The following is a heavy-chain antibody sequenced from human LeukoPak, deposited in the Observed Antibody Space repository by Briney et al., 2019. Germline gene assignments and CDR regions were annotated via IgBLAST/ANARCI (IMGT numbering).Heavy chain of an antibody. V-gene: IGHV1-2*07. CDR2: INPKNGGA. Sequence: ASVKVSCKASGYTFTNYAMSWVRQAPGQGLEWMGWINPKNGGANYAPRFQGRVTMTRDRSFSIVYMELSGLTSDDTAMYYCARASFWESPVNWFDPWGQGTLVTVSS. CDR1: GYTFTNYA. D-gene: IGHD3-16*01. J-gene: IGHJ5*02. CDR3: ARASFWESPVNWFDP.